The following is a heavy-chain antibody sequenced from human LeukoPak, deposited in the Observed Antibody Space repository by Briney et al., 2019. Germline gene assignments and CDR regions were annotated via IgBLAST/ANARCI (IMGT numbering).Heavy chain of an antibody. V-gene: IGHV4-34*01. CDR1: GGSFSGYY. CDR2: INHSGST. J-gene: IGHJ6*02. D-gene: IGHD2-15*01. CDR3: ARGREAIVVVVAATPSPAHYYGMDV. Sequence: SETLSLTCAVYGGSFSGYYWSWIRQPPGKGLEWIGEINHSGSTNYNPSLKSRVTISVDTSKNQFSLKLSSVTAADTAVYYCARGREAIVVVVAATPSPAHYYGMDVWGQGTTVTVSS.